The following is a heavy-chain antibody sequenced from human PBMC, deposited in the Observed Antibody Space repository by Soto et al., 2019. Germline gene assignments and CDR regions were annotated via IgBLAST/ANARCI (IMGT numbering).Heavy chain of an antibody. V-gene: IGHV3-30-3*01. J-gene: IGHJ4*02. CDR2: ISPDGSKK. CDR1: GFTFSSYA. Sequence: QVQLVESGGGVVQPGRSLRLSCTASGFTFSSYAMHWVRQAPGKGLEWVAVISPDGSKKYYADYVQGRFTIARDNTKNTLYVQSSSLRAENTAVYYCARESSSWSDLDYWGQGTLVTVSS. CDR3: ARESSSWSDLDY. D-gene: IGHD6-13*01.